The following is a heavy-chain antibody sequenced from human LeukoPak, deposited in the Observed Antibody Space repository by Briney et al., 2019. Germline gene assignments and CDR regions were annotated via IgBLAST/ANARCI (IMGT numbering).Heavy chain of an antibody. D-gene: IGHD6-13*01. Sequence: PSETLSLTCAVYGGSFSGYYWSWIRQPPGKGLEWIGEINHSGSTNYNPSLKSRVTISVDTSKNQFSLKLSSVTAADTAVYYCARRRRQQLTYSWFDPWGQGTLVTVS. CDR3: ARRRRQQLTYSWFDP. J-gene: IGHJ5*02. V-gene: IGHV4-34*01. CDR2: INHSGST. CDR1: GGSFSGYY.